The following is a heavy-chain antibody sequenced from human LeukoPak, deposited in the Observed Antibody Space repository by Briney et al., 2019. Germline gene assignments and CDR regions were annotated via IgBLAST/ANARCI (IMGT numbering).Heavy chain of an antibody. J-gene: IGHJ6*02. CDR1: GYSFTSYW. Sequence: GESLKISCKGSGYSFTSYWIGWVRQLPGKGLEWMGIIYPGDSDTRYSPSFQGKVTISADKSINTAYLQWSSLKASDTAMYYCARGYYYGSGSWHYYYGMDVWGQGTTVTVSS. CDR2: IYPGDSDT. CDR3: ARGYYYGSGSWHYYYGMDV. V-gene: IGHV5-51*01. D-gene: IGHD3-10*01.